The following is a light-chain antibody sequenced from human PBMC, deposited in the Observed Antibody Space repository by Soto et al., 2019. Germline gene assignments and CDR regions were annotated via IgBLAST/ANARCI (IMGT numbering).Light chain of an antibody. CDR1: QSVSSD. CDR2: DAS. J-gene: IGKJ5*01. V-gene: IGKV3-20*01. Sequence: ESVLTQSPGTLSLSPGERATLSCRATQSVSSDLAWYQQKPGQPPRLLIYDASSRATGIPDRFSGSGSGTDFTLTISSLEPGDFAVYFCQQYGSSSPITFGQGTRLEIK. CDR3: QQYGSSSPIT.